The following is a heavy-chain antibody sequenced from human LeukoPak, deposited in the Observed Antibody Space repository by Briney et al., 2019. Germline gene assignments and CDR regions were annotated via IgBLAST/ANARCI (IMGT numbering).Heavy chain of an antibody. CDR2: ISSTGSMI. D-gene: IGHD3-10*01. J-gene: IGHJ4*02. Sequence: GGSLRLSCAASGITFSDYYMSWIRQAPGKGLEWVSYISSTGSMINYADSVKGRFTISRDNAKNSLYLQMNSLRVEDTAVYYCASVLWFGGIFFDYWGQGTLVTVSS. CDR1: GITFSDYY. CDR3: ASVLWFGGIFFDY. V-gene: IGHV3-11*01.